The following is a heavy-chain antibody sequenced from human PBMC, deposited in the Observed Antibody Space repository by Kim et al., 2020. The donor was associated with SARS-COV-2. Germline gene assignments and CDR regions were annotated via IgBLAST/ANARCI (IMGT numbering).Heavy chain of an antibody. CDR1: GFTFSSYG. J-gene: IGHJ4*02. Sequence: GGSLRLSCAASGFTFSSYGMHWVRQAPGKGLEWVAVIWYDGSNKYYADSVKGRFTISRDNSKNTLYLQMNSLRAEDTAVYYCARKGWLQGDSSFDYWGQGTLVTVSS. CDR2: IWYDGSNK. V-gene: IGHV3-33*08. CDR3: ARKGWLQGDSSFDY. D-gene: IGHD2-21*01.